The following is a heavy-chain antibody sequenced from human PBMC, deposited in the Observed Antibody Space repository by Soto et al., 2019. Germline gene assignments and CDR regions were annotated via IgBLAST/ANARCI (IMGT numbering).Heavy chain of an antibody. J-gene: IGHJ6*02. Sequence: PSETLSLTCSVSGGSNSSSSYYWGRFRQPPGQGLEWIGSIYYSGSTNYNPSLKSRVTISVDTSKNQFSLKLSSVTAADTAVYYCASLVLAGDANYDYYYYYGMDVWGQGTTVTVSS. V-gene: IGHV4-39*07. CDR3: ASLVLAGDANYDYYYYYGMDV. CDR1: GGSNSSSSYY. CDR2: IYYSGST. D-gene: IGHD4-17*01.